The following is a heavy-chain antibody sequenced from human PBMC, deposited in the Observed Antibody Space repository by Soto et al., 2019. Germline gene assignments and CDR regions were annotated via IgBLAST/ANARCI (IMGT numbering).Heavy chain of an antibody. J-gene: IGHJ5*02. Sequence: SVRVSCKTSGYTLTTYVITTVRQAPGQRVEWMGWISAYNGNTNYAQKLQGRVTMITDTSTSTADMELRSLISDDTAVYYCARDYGFGELFDPWGQGTLVTVSS. D-gene: IGHD3-10*01. CDR1: GYTLTTYV. V-gene: IGHV1-18*01. CDR3: ARDYGFGELFDP. CDR2: ISAYNGNT.